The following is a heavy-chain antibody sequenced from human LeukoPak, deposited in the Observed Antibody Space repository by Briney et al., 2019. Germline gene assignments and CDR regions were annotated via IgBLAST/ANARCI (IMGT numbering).Heavy chain of an antibody. CDR3: ARSAVATADGLDY. CDR1: GGSISNYY. D-gene: IGHD4-23*01. CDR2: ISYSGFT. Sequence: SETLSLTCTISGGSISNYYGSWVRQPPGKGLEWIGYISYSGFTKYNPALQSRVTISVDTSKNPFSLKLSSVPAADPAMYYCARSAVATADGLDYWGPGDLGTVSS. V-gene: IGHV4-59*01. J-gene: IGHJ4*02.